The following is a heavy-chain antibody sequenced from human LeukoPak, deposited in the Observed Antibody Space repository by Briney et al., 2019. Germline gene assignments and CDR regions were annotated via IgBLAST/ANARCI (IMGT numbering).Heavy chain of an antibody. D-gene: IGHD5-18*01. Sequence: PSETLSLTCTVSGGSISSYYWSWIRQPPGKGLEWIGYIYYSGSTNYNPSLKGRVTISVDTSKNQFSLKLSSVTAADTAVYYCARSDTAMVPFDYWGQGTLVTVSS. J-gene: IGHJ4*02. V-gene: IGHV4-59*01. CDR1: GGSISSYY. CDR3: ARSDTAMVPFDY. CDR2: IYYSGST.